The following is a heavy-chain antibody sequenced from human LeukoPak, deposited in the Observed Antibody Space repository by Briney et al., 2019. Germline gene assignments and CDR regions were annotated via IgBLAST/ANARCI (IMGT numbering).Heavy chain of an antibody. CDR3: ARGDSSGWYYFDY. CDR1: GGSISSHY. Sequence: SETLSLTCTVSGGSISSHYWRWIRQPPGKGLEWIGYIYYSGSTNYNPSLKSRVTISVDTFKNQFSLKLSSVTAADTAVYYCARGDSSGWYYFDYWGQGTLVTVSS. J-gene: IGHJ4*02. D-gene: IGHD6-19*01. CDR2: IYYSGST. V-gene: IGHV4-59*11.